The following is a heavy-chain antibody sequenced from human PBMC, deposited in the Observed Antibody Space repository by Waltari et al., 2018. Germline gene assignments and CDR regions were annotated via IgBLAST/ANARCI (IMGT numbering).Heavy chain of an antibody. V-gene: IGHV3-74*01. CDR2: VNIDGTGT. D-gene: IGHD1-26*01. CDR3: TRVNWDF. CDR1: GLSFSSYW. J-gene: IGHJ4*02. Sequence: EVQLVESGGGLVQPGGSLRLSCEASGLSFSSYWMHWVRQAPGKGLVGVSRVNIDGTGTDYADSVKGRFTISRDNAKNTLYLQMNSLRAEDTAMYYCTRVNWDFWGQGTLVTVSS.